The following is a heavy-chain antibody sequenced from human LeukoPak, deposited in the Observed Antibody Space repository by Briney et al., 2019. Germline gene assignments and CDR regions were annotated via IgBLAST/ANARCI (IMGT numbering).Heavy chain of an antibody. CDR2: INWNGGST. J-gene: IGHJ1*01. Sequence: GGSLRLSCAASGFTFDDYGMSWVRQAPGKRLEWVSGINWNGGSTGYADSVKGRFTISRDNAKNSIYLQMNSLRSEDTAVYHCAVSPRTPVSAWGQGTLVTVSS. V-gene: IGHV3-20*01. CDR1: GFTFDDYG. CDR3: AVSPRTPVSA. D-gene: IGHD5/OR15-5a*01.